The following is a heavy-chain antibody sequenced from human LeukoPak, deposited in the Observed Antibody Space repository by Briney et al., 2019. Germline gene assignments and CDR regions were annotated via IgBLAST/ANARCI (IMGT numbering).Heavy chain of an antibody. J-gene: IGHJ4*02. Sequence: GESLKISCKGSGYSFTSYWIGWVRQMPGKGLEWMGSIYPGDSDTRYSPSFQGQVTISADKSISTAYLQWSSLKASDTAMYYCARLRIAVAGTQEFDYWGQGTLVTVSS. V-gene: IGHV5-51*01. CDR2: IYPGDSDT. D-gene: IGHD6-19*01. CDR1: GYSFTSYW. CDR3: ARLRIAVAGTQEFDY.